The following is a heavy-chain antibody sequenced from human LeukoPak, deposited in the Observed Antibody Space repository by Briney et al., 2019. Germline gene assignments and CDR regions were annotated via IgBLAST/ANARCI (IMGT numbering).Heavy chain of an antibody. CDR2: LSGDGSDT. V-gene: IGHV3-23*01. J-gene: IGHJ4*02. Sequence: SGGSLRLSCAASGFLVNDYGMHWVRQAPGKGLEWVSTLSGDGSDTYYADSVKGRFTISRDTSKNTLFLQMNSLRADDTAIYYCTKGGHGDYRGQGTMVTVSS. CDR1: GFLVNDYG. D-gene: IGHD2-21*02. CDR3: TKGGHGDY.